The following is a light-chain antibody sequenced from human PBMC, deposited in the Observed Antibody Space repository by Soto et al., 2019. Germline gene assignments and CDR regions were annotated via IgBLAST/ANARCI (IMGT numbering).Light chain of an antibody. CDR2: EVS. V-gene: IGLV2-8*01. J-gene: IGLJ2*01. CDR1: SSDVGGYNY. Sequence: QSALTQPPSASGSPGQSVTISCTGTSSDVGGYNYVSWYQQHPGKAPTLMIYEVSKRPSGVPDRFSGSKSGSTASLTVSGLQAEDEDDYYSSSYAGRNNVGVFCGGTKLTVL. CDR3: SSYAGRNNVGV.